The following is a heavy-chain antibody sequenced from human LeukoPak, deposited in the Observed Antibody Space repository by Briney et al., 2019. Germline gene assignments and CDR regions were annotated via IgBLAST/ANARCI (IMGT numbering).Heavy chain of an antibody. CDR2: IYPFDSDT. Sequence: GESLKISCKASGYRFTSYWIGWVRQMPGKGLEWMGIIYPFDSDTRYTPSFQGQVTISADKSISTAYLQWSSLKASDTAIYYCASRISGNSEYHYYYYMDVWGKGTTVTVSS. CDR1: GYRFTSYW. V-gene: IGHV5-51*01. D-gene: IGHD4-23*01. CDR3: ASRISGNSEYHYYYYMDV. J-gene: IGHJ6*03.